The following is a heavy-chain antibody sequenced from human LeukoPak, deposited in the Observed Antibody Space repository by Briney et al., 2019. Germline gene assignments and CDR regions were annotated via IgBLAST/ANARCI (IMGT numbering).Heavy chain of an antibody. Sequence: SQTLSLTCTVSGGSISSYYWSWVRQPAGKGLEWIGRIYTSGSTNYTPSLKSRVTMSVDTSKNQFSLKLSSVTAADTAVCYCARGMRRSSNYGGGYYYMDVWGKGTTVTVSS. CDR1: GGSISSYY. V-gene: IGHV4-4*07. CDR2: IYTSGST. J-gene: IGHJ6*03. D-gene: IGHD4-11*01. CDR3: ARGMRRSSNYGGGYYYMDV.